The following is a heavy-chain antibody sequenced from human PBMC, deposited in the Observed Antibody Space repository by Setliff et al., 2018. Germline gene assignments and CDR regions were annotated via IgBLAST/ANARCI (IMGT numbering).Heavy chain of an antibody. CDR1: TFTLGTYS. Sequence: GGSLRLSCAASTFTLGTYSMHWVRQAPGKGLAWVSSISLYSDYIYYADSVKGRFTISRDNAKNSLYLQMNSLGAEDTAVYSCARSPANGGHDAFDVWGQGTMVTVSS. J-gene: IGHJ3*01. CDR2: ISLYSDYI. V-gene: IGHV3-21*06. CDR3: ARSPANGGHDAFDV. D-gene: IGHD6-25*01.